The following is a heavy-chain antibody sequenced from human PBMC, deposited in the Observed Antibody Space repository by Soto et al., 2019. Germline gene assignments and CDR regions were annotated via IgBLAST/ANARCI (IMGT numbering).Heavy chain of an antibody. CDR1: GFIFSSYG. CDR2: ISSSSSTI. Sequence: EVHLVESGGGLVQPGGSLRLSCAASGFIFSSYGMNWVRQAPGKGLEWVSFISSSSSTIYYADSVKGRFTISRDNAKNSLYLQMNSLRDEDTAVYYCARDVGYDYDSSGYYRFDYWGQGTLVTVSS. CDR3: ARDVGYDYDSSGYYRFDY. J-gene: IGHJ4*02. D-gene: IGHD3-22*01. V-gene: IGHV3-48*02.